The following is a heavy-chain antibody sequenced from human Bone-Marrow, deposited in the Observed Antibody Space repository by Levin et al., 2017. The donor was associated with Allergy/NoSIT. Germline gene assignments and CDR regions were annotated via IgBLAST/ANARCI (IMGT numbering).Heavy chain of an antibody. Sequence: SETLSLTCAVYGGSFSGYYWNWIRQPPGKGLEWIGEINHSESTNYTPSLKSRVTISVDTSKSQFSLKLNSVTAADTAVYYCARGTYYYASGSYYSANYYFDYWGQGTLVTVSS. CDR2: INHSEST. J-gene: IGHJ4*02. V-gene: IGHV4-34*01. D-gene: IGHD3-10*01. CDR3: ARGTYYYASGSYYSANYYFDY. CDR1: GGSFSGYY.